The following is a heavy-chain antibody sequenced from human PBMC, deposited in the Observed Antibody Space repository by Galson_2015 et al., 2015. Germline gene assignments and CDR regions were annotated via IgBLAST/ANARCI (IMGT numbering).Heavy chain of an antibody. CDR3: ARETSATGYGDH. J-gene: IGHJ4*02. D-gene: IGHD5-12*01. CDR1: GYTFSNYH. V-gene: IGHV1-46*01. Sequence: SVKVSCKASGYTFSNYHIHWVRQAPGQGLEWMGIVTPGSGATSYAEKFQGRVIMTGDMSTTTAFLELSSLRSDDTALYYCARETSATGYGDHWGQGTLSPSPQ. CDR2: VTPGSGAT.